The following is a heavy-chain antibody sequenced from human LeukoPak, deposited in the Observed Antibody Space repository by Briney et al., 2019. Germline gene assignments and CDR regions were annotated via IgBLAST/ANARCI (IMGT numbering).Heavy chain of an antibody. D-gene: IGHD3-22*01. J-gene: IGHJ4*02. CDR3: AVLDYDSITDY. Sequence: GGSLRLSCAASGFTFTSYWMHWVRQAPGKRLVWVSRINSDGSSTVYADSVKGRFTISRDNAKNTLYLQMNSLRAEDTAVYYCAVLDYDSITDYWGQGTLVTVSS. CDR2: INSDGSST. V-gene: IGHV3-74*01. CDR1: GFTFTSYW.